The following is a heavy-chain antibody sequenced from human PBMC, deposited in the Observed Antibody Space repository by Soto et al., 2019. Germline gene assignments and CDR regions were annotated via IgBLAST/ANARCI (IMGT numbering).Heavy chain of an antibody. CDR3: ARQLAVAGPVSPDY. CDR1: GYTFTSYG. V-gene: IGHV1-18*01. J-gene: IGHJ4*02. D-gene: IGHD6-19*01. CDR2: ISAYNGNT. Sequence: ASVKVSCKASGYTFTSYGISWVRQAPGQGLEWMGWISAYNGNTNYAQKLQGRVTMTTDTSTSTAYMELRSLRSDDTAAYYCARQLAVAGPVSPDYWGQGTLVTVSS.